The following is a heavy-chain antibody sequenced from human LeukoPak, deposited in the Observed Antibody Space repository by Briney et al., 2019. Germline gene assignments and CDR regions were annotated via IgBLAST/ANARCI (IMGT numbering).Heavy chain of an antibody. Sequence: ASVKVSCKASGYTFTGHYMHWVRQAPGQGLEWMGWIDAKSGGTKYAQRFQGRVTMTRDTSINTGYMELSSLTSDDTAVYYCAIQPWGSGNNWYFDLWGRGTLVTVSS. CDR1: GYTFTGHY. CDR2: IDAKSGGT. CDR3: AIQPWGSGNNWYFDL. V-gene: IGHV1-2*02. J-gene: IGHJ2*01. D-gene: IGHD7-27*01.